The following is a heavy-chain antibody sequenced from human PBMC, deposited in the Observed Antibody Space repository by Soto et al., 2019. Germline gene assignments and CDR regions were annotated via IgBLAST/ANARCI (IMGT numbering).Heavy chain of an antibody. Sequence: EVQLVESGGGLVQPGGSLRLSCAASGFSFNTYEMDWDRQAPGKGLEWVSYISSSGRSIYYADCVKGRFTVSRDNGKNSLYLQMNSLRAEDTAVYYCAYGGSCDYWGQGTQVTVSS. J-gene: IGHJ4*02. V-gene: IGHV3-48*03. D-gene: IGHD1-26*01. CDR1: GFSFNTYE. CDR2: ISSSGRSI. CDR3: AYGGSCDY.